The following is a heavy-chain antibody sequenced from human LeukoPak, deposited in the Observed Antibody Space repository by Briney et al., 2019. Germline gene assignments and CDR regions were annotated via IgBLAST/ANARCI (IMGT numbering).Heavy chain of an antibody. D-gene: IGHD3-10*02. CDR3: ARGGLVRGVIITKRYYFDY. CDR2: INHSGST. Sequence: SETLSLTCAVYGGSFSGYYWSWIRQPPGKGLEWIGEINHSGSTNYNLSLKSRVTISVDTSKNQFSLKLSSVTAADTAVYYCARGGLVRGVIITKRYYFDYWGQGTLVTVSS. J-gene: IGHJ4*02. CDR1: GGSFSGYY. V-gene: IGHV4-34*01.